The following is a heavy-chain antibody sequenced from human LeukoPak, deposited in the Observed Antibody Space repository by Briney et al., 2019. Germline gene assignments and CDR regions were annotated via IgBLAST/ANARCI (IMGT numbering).Heavy chain of an antibody. J-gene: IGHJ4*02. CDR3: ASLRERSYYARGFDY. CDR1: GGSISSNSYY. Sequence: PSETLSLTCAVSGGSISSNSYYWGWIRQPPGKGLEWIGSIYYSGSTYYNPSLKSRVTISVGTSKNQFSLKLSSVTAADTAVYYCASLRERSYYARGFDYWGQGTLVTVSS. CDR2: IYYSGST. V-gene: IGHV4-39*01. D-gene: IGHD1-26*01.